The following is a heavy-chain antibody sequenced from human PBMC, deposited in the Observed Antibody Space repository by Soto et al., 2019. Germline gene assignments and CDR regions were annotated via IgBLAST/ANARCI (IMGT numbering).Heavy chain of an antibody. D-gene: IGHD4-4*01. Sequence: SETLSLTCSVSGGSVTSHHWSWIRQSPGQGLEWIAYTSYTGTTNYNPTLQSRVTISLDTSKNQLYLKLTSMTAADTAVYYCARGMDAGFTNYFDPWGQGTLVTVSS. CDR3: ARGMDAGFTNYFDP. V-gene: IGHV4-59*02. J-gene: IGHJ5*02. CDR1: GGSVTSHH. CDR2: TSYTGTT.